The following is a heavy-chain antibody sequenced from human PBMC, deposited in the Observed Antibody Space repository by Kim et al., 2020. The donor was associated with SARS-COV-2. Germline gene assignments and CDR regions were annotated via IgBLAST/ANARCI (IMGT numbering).Heavy chain of an antibody. CDR1: GGSISSSSYY. Sequence: SETLSLTCTVSGGSISSSSYYWGWIRQPPGKGLEWIGSIYYSGSTYYNPSLKSRVTISVDTSKNQFSLKLNSVTAADTAVYYCARLVQSGVTADYWGQGTLVTVSS. CDR3: ARLVQSGVTADY. J-gene: IGHJ4*02. V-gene: IGHV4-39*01. CDR2: IYYSGST. D-gene: IGHD2-21*02.